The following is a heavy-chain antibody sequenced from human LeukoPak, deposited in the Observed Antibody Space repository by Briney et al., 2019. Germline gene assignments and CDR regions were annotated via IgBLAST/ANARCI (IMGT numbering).Heavy chain of an antibody. V-gene: IGHV4-59*01. Sequence: PSETLSLTCSVSGGYISSYYCSWIWQPPRKGLGWSGIINYSGSTKYNPSLKSLVSISVDTSKNQFSLRLTSVTVADTAVYFCARVPNAPKIEPNWFDPWGQGTLVTVSS. CDR1: GGYISSYY. J-gene: IGHJ5*02. CDR3: ARVPNAPKIEPNWFDP. D-gene: IGHD1-14*01. CDR2: INYSGST.